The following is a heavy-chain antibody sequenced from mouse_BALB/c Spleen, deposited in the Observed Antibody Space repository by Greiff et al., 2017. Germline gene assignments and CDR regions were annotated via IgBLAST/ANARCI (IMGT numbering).Heavy chain of an antibody. CDR3: ARSLRLPYYYAMDY. V-gene: IGHV1-7*01. CDR1: GYTFTSYW. D-gene: IGHD1-2*01. J-gene: IGHJ4*01. Sequence: VQLQQSGAELAKPGASVKMSCKASGYTFTSYWMHWVKQRPGQGLEWIGYINPSTGYTEYNQKFKDKATLTADKSSSTAYMQLSSLTSEDSAVYYCARSLRLPYYYAMDYWGQGTSVTVSS. CDR2: INPSTGYT.